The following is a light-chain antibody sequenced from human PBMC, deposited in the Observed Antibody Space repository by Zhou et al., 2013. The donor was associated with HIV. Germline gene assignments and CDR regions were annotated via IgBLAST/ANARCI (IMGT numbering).Light chain of an antibody. CDR3: LQHNSYPRT. CDR1: QGIGND. CDR2: AAS. Sequence: QMSQSPSSLRASVGDRVTITCRASQGIGNDVNWYQHKSGEAPRRLIYAASNLQTGVPSRFSGRGHGTDFSLTISGLQPEDFATYFCLQHNSYPRTFGQGTRL. J-gene: IGKJ5*01. V-gene: IGKV1-17*01.